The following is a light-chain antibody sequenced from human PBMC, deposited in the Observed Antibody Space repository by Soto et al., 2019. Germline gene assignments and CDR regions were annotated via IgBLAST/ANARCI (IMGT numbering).Light chain of an antibody. CDR2: DVS. V-gene: IGLV2-14*01. J-gene: IGLJ1*01. Sequence: QSALTQPASVSGSPGQSITISCTGTSSDVGAYNYVSWYQQYPGKAPKLIIYDVSHRPSGVSNRFSGSKSGNTASLTISGLQAEDDADYFCSSYTSSSTFWVFGTGTKV. CDR1: SSDVGAYNY. CDR3: SSYTSSSTFWV.